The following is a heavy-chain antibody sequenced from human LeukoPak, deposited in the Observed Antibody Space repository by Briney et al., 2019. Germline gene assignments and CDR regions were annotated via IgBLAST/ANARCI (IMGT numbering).Heavy chain of an antibody. CDR1: GFTFSTYD. CDR2: IKEDGSET. Sequence: GGSLRLSCAASGFTFSTYDMNWVRQAPGKGLECLANIKEDGSETYYADSVKGRFTISRDNAKNTLYLQMNSLRAEDTAVYYCVRGSSGWGAFDIWGQGTMVIVSS. D-gene: IGHD6-19*01. J-gene: IGHJ3*02. CDR3: VRGSSGWGAFDI. V-gene: IGHV3-7*01.